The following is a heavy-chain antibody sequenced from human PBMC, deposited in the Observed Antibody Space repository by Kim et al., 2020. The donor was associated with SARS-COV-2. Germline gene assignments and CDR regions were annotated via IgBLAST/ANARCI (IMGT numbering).Heavy chain of an antibody. Sequence: SHPSLKSRVTIYVDTSKTQFSLKLSSVTAADTAVYYCARHASNLRDAFDIWGQGTMVTVSS. J-gene: IGHJ3*02. V-gene: IGHV4-39*01. CDR3: ARHASNLRDAFDI.